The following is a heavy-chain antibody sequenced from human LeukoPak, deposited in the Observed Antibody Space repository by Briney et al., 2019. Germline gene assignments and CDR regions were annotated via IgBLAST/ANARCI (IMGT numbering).Heavy chain of an antibody. CDR3: ARVGPAQRVDFDD. Sequence: GASVQSSCYAAGCAFSCTGWYLYCRRPTPGQGLEFMRWIYAYGGATHYAQKFQGRVAMTRDTSISTAYMELSRLRADDTAVYYCARVGPAQRVDFDDWGQGAMVTVSS. CDR1: GCAFSCTGWY. CDR2: IYAYGGAT. J-gene: IGHJ4*02. D-gene: IGHD3-10*01. V-gene: IGHV1-2*02.